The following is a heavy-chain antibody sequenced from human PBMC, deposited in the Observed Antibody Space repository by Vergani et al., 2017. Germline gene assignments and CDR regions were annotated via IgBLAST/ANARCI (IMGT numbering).Heavy chain of an antibody. V-gene: IGHV3-74*01. J-gene: IGHJ5*01. CDR3: VRARCSGPCFMSNWFDS. Sequence: EVQLVESGGGLIHPGGSLRLSCEGSGFSFSGYWMHWVRQSPEKGRVWVSRIKSDGSITSYADSVKGRFTISRDNAKNTLYLEMNSLRGDDTAIYYCVRARCSGPCFMSNWFDSWGQGTLVTVSS. CDR2: IKSDGSIT. CDR1: GFSFSGYW. D-gene: IGHD5-12*01.